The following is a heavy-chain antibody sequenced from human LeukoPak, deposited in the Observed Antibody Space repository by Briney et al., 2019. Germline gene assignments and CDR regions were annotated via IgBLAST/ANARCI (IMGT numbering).Heavy chain of an antibody. D-gene: IGHD3-10*01. CDR2: ISGSGGST. J-gene: IGHJ4*02. V-gene: IGHV3-23*01. Sequence: PGGSLRLSCAASGFTFSSYAMSWVRQAPGKGLEWVSAISGSGGSTYYADSVKGRFAISRDDSKNTLYLQMNSLRAEDTAVYYCAKVTYYGSGSYYLYYFDYWGQGTLVTVSS. CDR3: AKVTYYGSGSYYLYYFDY. CDR1: GFTFSSYA.